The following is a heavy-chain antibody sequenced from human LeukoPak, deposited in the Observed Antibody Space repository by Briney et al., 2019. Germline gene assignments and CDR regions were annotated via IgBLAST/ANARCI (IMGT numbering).Heavy chain of an antibody. CDR2: IYHSGST. Sequence: PSETLSLTCTVSGYSISSGYYWGWIRQPPGKGLEWIGSIYHSGSTYYNPSLKSRVTISVDTSKNQFSLKLSSVTAADTAVYYCARDSRSAGAVAGTIRDYWGQGTLVTVSS. D-gene: IGHD6-19*01. CDR1: GYSISSGYY. V-gene: IGHV4-38-2*02. CDR3: ARDSRSAGAVAGTIRDY. J-gene: IGHJ4*02.